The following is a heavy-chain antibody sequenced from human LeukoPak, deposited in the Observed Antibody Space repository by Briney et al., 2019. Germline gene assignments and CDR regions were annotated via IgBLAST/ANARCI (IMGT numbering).Heavy chain of an antibody. CDR2: IYPGDSDT. Sequence: GESLKISCKASGYSFTTHWIGWVRQMPGKGLEWMGIIYPGDSDTRYSPSFQGQVTISADKSISTAYLQWSSLKASDTAMYYCARTASSSWFGNWFDPWGQGTLVTVSS. V-gene: IGHV5-51*01. D-gene: IGHD6-13*01. CDR1: GYSFTTHW. J-gene: IGHJ5*02. CDR3: ARTASSSWFGNWFDP.